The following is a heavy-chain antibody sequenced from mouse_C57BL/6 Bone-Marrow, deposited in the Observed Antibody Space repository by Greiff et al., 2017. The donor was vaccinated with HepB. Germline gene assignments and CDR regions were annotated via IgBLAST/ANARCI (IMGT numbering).Heavy chain of an antibody. CDR2: INSDGGST. D-gene: IGHD1-1*01. CDR1: EYEFPSHD. CDR3: ASERDYYGSSYEGY. V-gene: IGHV5-2*01. J-gene: IGHJ2*01. Sequence: EVKLVESGGGLVQPGESLKLSCESNEYEFPSHDMSWVRKTPEKRLELVAAINSDGGSTYYPDTMERRFIISRDNTKKTLYLQMSSLRSEDTALYYCASERDYYGSSYEGYWGQGTTLTVSS.